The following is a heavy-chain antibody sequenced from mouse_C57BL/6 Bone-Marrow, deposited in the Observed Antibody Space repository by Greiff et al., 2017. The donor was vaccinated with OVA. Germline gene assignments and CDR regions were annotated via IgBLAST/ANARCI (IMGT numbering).Heavy chain of an antibody. CDR2: INTSTGGT. D-gene: IGHD1-1*01. J-gene: IGHJ3*01. CDR3: ARDDYGSSYAWLAY. CDR1: GYSFTGYY. Sequence: VQLQQSGPELVKPGASVKISCKASGYSFTGYYMNWVKQSPEKSLEWIGEINTSTGGTTYNQKFQAKATLTVDNYSSTAYMQLKSLTSEDSAVYYCARDDYGSSYAWLAYWGQGTLGTVSA. V-gene: IGHV1-42*01.